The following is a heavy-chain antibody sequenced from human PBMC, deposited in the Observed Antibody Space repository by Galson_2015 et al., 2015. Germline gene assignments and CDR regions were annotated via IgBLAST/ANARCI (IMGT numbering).Heavy chain of an antibody. V-gene: IGHV5-10-1*01. CDR2: IDPSDSYT. J-gene: IGHJ4*02. D-gene: IGHD3-22*01. Sequence: WVRQMPGKGLEWMGRIDPSDSYTNYSPSFQGHVTISADKSISTAYLQWSSLKASDTAMYYCARLIPHYYDSSGYADYWGQGTLVTVSS. CDR3: ARLIPHYYDSSGYADY.